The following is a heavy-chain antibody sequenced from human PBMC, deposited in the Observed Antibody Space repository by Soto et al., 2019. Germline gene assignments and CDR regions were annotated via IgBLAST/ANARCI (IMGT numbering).Heavy chain of an antibody. CDR2: INHSGST. CDR1: GGSFSGYY. Sequence: XETLSLTCVASGGSFSGYYRSWIRQPPGKGLEWIGEINHSGSTNYNPSLKSRVTISVDTSKNQFSLKMSSVTAEDTAVYYCARARSGRKAPNYYYDYGMDVWGQGTTVTVSS. J-gene: IGHJ6*02. CDR3: ARARSGRKAPNYYYDYGMDV. D-gene: IGHD3-3*01. V-gene: IGHV4-34*01.